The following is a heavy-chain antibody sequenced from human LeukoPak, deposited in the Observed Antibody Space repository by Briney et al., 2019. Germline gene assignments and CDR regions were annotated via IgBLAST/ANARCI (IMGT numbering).Heavy chain of an antibody. V-gene: IGHV4-34*01. CDR2: INHSGST. Sequence: PSETLSLTCAVYGGSFSGYYWSWIRQPPGKGLEWIGEINHSGSTYYNPSLKSRVTISVDRSKNQFSLKLSSVTAADTAVYYCARGLYDSSGYYSDAFDIRGQGTMVTVSS. CDR1: GGSFSGYY. J-gene: IGHJ3*02. D-gene: IGHD3-22*01. CDR3: ARGLYDSSGYYSDAFDI.